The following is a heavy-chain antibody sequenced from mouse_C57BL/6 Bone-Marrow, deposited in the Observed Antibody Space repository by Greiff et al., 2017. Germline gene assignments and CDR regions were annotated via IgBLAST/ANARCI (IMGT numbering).Heavy chain of an antibody. Sequence: EVHLVESGGGLVQPGESLKLSCESSEYEFPSNDMSWVRQTPEKRLELVAAINSDGGSTNYPDTMERRVIISKDNTKKTPYLPMSSLRSEDTALYYCARFYYYDVGAWCDYWGQGTVVTVSA. J-gene: IGHJ3*01. CDR1: EYEFPSND. CDR2: INSDGGST. V-gene: IGHV5-2*01. D-gene: IGHD2-4*01. CDR3: ARFYYYDVGAWCDY.